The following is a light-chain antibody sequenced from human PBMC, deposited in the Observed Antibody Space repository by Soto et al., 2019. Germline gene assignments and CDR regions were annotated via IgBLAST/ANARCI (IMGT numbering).Light chain of an antibody. CDR1: QDISNS. J-gene: IGKJ1*01. CDR2: AAS. Sequence: DIQMTQSPSSLSASVGDRFTITCQASQDISNSLNWYQQKPGKAPKLLIYAASTLQSGVPSRFSGSGSGTDFTLTISRLEPEDFAVYYCQQYGSSRWTFGQGTKVDIK. CDR3: QQYGSSRWT. V-gene: IGKV1-33*01.